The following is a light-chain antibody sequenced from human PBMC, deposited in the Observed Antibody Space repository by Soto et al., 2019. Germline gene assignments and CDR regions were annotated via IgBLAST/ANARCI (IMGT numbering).Light chain of an antibody. Sequence: SYELTQPPSVSVAPGKTASVACGGSNIGSKSVHWYQKKSGQAPVLVMYYDSDRPSGIPERFSGSNSGNKATLTISRVEAGDEADYDCQVWDMSSCHVVFGGGTKLTVL. CDR2: YDS. CDR1: NIGSKS. J-gene: IGLJ3*02. CDR3: QVWDMSSCHVV. V-gene: IGLV3-21*01.